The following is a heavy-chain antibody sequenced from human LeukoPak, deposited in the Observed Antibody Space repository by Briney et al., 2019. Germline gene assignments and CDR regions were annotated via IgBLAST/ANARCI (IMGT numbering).Heavy chain of an antibody. D-gene: IGHD2-15*01. CDR1: GYTFTGYY. CDR2: INPNSGGT. CDR3: ARYCSGGSCYSVAFDP. V-gene: IGHV1-2*02. J-gene: IGHJ5*02. Sequence: ASVKVSCKASGYTFTGYYMHWVRQAPGQGLEWMGWINPNSGGTNYAQKFQGRVTMTRNTSISTAYMELSSLRSEDTAVYYCARYCSGGSCYSVAFDPWGQGTLVTVSS.